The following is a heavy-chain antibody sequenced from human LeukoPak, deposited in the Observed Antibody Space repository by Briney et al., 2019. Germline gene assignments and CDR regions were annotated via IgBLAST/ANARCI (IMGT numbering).Heavy chain of an antibody. CDR1: GFSFSNYA. Sequence: PGGSLRLSCVSSGFSFSNYAMSWVRQAPGKGLEWVSAISGSGGSTYYADSVKGRFTISRDNSKNTLYLQMNSLRAEDTAVYYCAKPSSGYYYVYGYWGQGTLVTVSS. V-gene: IGHV3-23*01. CDR2: ISGSGGST. J-gene: IGHJ4*02. D-gene: IGHD3-22*01. CDR3: AKPSSGYYYVYGY.